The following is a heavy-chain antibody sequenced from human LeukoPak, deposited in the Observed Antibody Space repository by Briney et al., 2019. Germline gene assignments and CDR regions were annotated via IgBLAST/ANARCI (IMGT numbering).Heavy chain of an antibody. CDR1: GYTFTAYY. V-gene: IGHV1-2*02. Sequence: ASVKVSCKTSGYTFTAYYLHWVRQAPGQGLEWMGWITPNSGDTNYAHKFQGRVTMTRDTSINTAYMELSRPRSDDTAVYYCARGGQYYGSGSQAFDIWGQGTMVTVSS. CDR3: ARGGQYYGSGSQAFDI. J-gene: IGHJ3*02. D-gene: IGHD3-10*01. CDR2: ITPNSGDT.